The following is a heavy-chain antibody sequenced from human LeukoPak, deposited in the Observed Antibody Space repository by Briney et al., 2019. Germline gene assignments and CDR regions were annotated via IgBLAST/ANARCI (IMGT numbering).Heavy chain of an antibody. V-gene: IGHV3-9*01. CDR1: GFTFSSYW. CDR3: AKDFTAMVRGGDY. CDR2: ISWNSGSI. Sequence: GGSLRLSCAASGFTFSSYWMSWVRQAPGKGLEWVSGISWNSGSIGYADSVKGRFTISRDNAKNSLYLQMNSLRAEDTALYYCAKDFTAMVRGGDYWGQGTLVTVSP. J-gene: IGHJ4*02. D-gene: IGHD5-18*01.